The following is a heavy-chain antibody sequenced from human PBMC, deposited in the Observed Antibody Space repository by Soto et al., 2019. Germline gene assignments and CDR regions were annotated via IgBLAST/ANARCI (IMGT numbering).Heavy chain of an antibody. CDR3: ARDSLPVGDYIWGSFENAFDI. CDR1: GGSISSGGYY. CDR2: IYYSGST. V-gene: IGHV4-31*03. J-gene: IGHJ3*02. Sequence: QVQLQESGPGLVKPSQTLSLTCTVSGGSISSGGYYWSWIRQHPGKGLEWIGYIYYSGSTYYNPSLKSRVTISVDTSKNQFSLKLSSVTAADTAVYYCARDSLPVGDYIWGSFENAFDIWGQGTMVTVSS. D-gene: IGHD3-16*01.